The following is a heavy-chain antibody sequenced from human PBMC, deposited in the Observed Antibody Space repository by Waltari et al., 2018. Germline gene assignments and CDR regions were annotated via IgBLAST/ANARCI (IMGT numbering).Heavy chain of an antibody. J-gene: IGHJ3*02. Sequence: QMQLVESGGGVVQPGGSLRLSCAASGFPFSGYGVYGVRQAPGKGLEWVAYAPSFGSVQYYADSVKGRFTISRDNSKNTLYLQMDSLRADDTAVYYCTKPVPGPAWNAFDIWGQGTMVTVSS. CDR1: GFPFSGYG. CDR2: APSFGSVQ. D-gene: IGHD1-1*01. CDR3: TKPVPGPAWNAFDI. V-gene: IGHV3-30*02.